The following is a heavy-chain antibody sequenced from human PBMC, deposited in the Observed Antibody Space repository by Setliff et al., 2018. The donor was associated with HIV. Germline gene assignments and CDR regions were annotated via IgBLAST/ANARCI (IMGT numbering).Heavy chain of an antibody. CDR2: VYYSGST. CDR3: ARGLKGGGYYFDY. J-gene: IGHJ4*01. Sequence: LSLTCTVSGDSISGYYWSWVRQPPGKGLGWIGYVYYSGSTNYNPSLKSRVTLSFDTSKNNFSLNLNSVTATDTAVYYCARGLKGGGYYFDYWGQGMLVTVSS. CDR1: GDSISGYY. V-gene: IGHV4-59*01. D-gene: IGHD1-26*01.